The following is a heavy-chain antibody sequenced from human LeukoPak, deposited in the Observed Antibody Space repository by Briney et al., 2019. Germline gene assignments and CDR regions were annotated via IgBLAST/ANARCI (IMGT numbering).Heavy chain of an antibody. CDR1: GFTFSSYA. J-gene: IGHJ5*02. CDR2: ISGSGGST. Sequence: PGGSLRLSCAASGFTFSSYAMSWVRQAPGKGLEWVSAISGSGGSTYYADSVKGRFTISRDNSKNTLYLQMNSLRAEDTAVYYCAKDESVGWLVSWFDPWGQGTLVTVSS. V-gene: IGHV3-23*01. D-gene: IGHD6-19*01. CDR3: AKDESVGWLVSWFDP.